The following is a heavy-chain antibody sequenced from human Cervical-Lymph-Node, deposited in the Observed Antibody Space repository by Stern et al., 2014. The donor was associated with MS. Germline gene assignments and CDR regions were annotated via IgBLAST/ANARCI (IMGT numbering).Heavy chain of an antibody. CDR2: MNPNSGNT. V-gene: IGHV1-8*01. D-gene: IGHD5-24*01. CDR3: ARAGRDGYNYVGKY. Sequence: DQLVESGAEVKKPGASVKVSCKASGYTFTSYDINWVRQATGQGLEWMGWMNPNSGNTGYAQKFQGRVTMTRNTSISTVYMELSSLRSEDTAVYYCARAGRDGYNYVGKYWGQGTLVTVSS. J-gene: IGHJ4*02. CDR1: GYTFTSYD.